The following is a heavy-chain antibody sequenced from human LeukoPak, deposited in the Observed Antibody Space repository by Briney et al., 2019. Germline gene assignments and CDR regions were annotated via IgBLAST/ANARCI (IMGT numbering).Heavy chain of an antibody. CDR1: GFTFDDYA. D-gene: IGHD1-26*01. CDR3: AKAGGEWELLGYIDY. J-gene: IGHJ4*02. V-gene: IGHV3-43D*04. Sequence: GGSLRLSCAASGFTFDDYAMHWVRQAPGKGLEWVSLISWDGGSTYYADSVKGRFTISRDNSKYSLYLQMNSLRPEDTALYYCAKAGGEWELLGYIDYWGQGTLFTVSS. CDR2: ISWDGGST.